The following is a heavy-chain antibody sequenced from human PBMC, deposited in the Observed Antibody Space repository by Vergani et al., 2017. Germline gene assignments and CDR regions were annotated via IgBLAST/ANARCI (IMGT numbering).Heavy chain of an antibody. V-gene: IGHV3-23*01. CDR3: ASRGIQLLARIFDY. CDR2: ISGSGGST. Sequence: EVQLLESGGGLVQPGGSLRLSCAASGFTFSSYAMSWVRQAPGKGLEWVSAISGSGGSTYYADSVKGRFTISRDTSKNTLYLQMNSLRAEDTAVYYCASRGIQLLARIFDYWGQGTLVTVSS. D-gene: IGHD5-18*01. CDR1: GFTFSSYA. J-gene: IGHJ4*02.